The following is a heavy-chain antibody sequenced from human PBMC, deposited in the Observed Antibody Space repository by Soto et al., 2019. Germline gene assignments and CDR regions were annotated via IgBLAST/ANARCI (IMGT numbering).Heavy chain of an antibody. CDR1: GYTFTSYG. V-gene: IGHV1-18*01. Sequence: QVQLVQSGAEVKKPGASVKVSCKASGYTFTSYGISWVRQAPGQGLEWMGWISAYNGNTNYAQKLQGRVTMTTDTSTSTAYMELRSLRSDDTAVYYCARPSGCMITFGGDIVCPWFDPWGQGTLVTVSS. CDR2: ISAYNGNT. J-gene: IGHJ5*02. D-gene: IGHD3-16*02. CDR3: ARPSGCMITFGGDIVCPWFDP.